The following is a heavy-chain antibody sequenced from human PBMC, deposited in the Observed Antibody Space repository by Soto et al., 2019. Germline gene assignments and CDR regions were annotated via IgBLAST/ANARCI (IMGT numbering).Heavy chain of an antibody. CDR1: GGSISSSNW. V-gene: IGHV4-4*02. Sequence: SETLSLTCAVSGGSISSSNWWSWVRQPPGKGLEWIGEIYHSGSTNYNPSLKSRVTISVDKSKNQFSLKLSSVTAADTAVYYCATKREELDLPVNYYGMDVWGQGTTVTVSS. CDR2: IYHSGST. CDR3: ATKREELDLPVNYYGMDV. D-gene: IGHD1-1*01. J-gene: IGHJ6*02.